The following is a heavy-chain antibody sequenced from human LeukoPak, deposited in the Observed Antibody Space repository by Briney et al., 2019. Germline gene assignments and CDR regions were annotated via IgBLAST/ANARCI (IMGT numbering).Heavy chain of an antibody. J-gene: IGHJ6*03. CDR3: AKAYRRGGDYYYYMDV. CDR2: ISYDGSNK. Sequence: GGSLRLSCAASGFTFSSYAMHWVRQAPGKGLEWVAVISYDGSNKYYADSVKGRFTISRDNSKNTLYLQMNSLRAEDTAVYYCAKAYRRGGDYYYYMDVWGKGTTVTVSS. V-gene: IGHV3-30*04. CDR1: GFTFSSYA. D-gene: IGHD1-14*01.